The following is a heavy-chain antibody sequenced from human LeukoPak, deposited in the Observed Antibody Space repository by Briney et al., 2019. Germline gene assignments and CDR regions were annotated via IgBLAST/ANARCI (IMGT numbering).Heavy chain of an antibody. Sequence: GGSLRLSCAASGFTFDDYGMSWVRQAPGKGLEWVSGINWNGGSTGYADSVKGRFTISRDNAKNSLYPQMDSLRAEDTAVYYCAKFSRAADSYWGQGTLVTVSS. V-gene: IGHV3-20*04. CDR2: INWNGGST. CDR1: GFTFDDYG. J-gene: IGHJ4*02. D-gene: IGHD2-15*01. CDR3: AKFSRAADSY.